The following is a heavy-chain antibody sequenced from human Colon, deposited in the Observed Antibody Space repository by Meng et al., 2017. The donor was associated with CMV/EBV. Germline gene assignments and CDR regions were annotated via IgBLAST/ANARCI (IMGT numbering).Heavy chain of an antibody. CDR3: ARRRGALLGPFDP. Sequence: FSGFSLNTSREGVGWSRPPPGMALEWLALIYWNDDKRYSPSLKSRLTITKDSSKNQVVLTMTNMDPVDTATYYCARRRGALLGPFDPWGQGTLVTVSS. D-gene: IGHD1-26*01. V-gene: IGHV2-5*01. CDR2: IYWNDDK. CDR1: GFSLNTSREG. J-gene: IGHJ5*02.